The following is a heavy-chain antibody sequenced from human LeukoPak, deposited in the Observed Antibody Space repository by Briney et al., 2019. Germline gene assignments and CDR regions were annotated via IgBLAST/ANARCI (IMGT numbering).Heavy chain of an antibody. CDR2: NESNK. CDR1: GFTFDDYA. J-gene: IGHJ4*02. V-gene: IGHV3-30*14. D-gene: IGHD4-17*01. Sequence: PGGSLRLSCAASGFTFDDYAMHWVRQAPGKGLEWVAFNESNKYYADSVKGRFTISRDNSRNTMYLQMNSLRAEDTAVYYCARGSADGDYLFYWGQGTLVTVSS. CDR3: ARGSADGDYLFY.